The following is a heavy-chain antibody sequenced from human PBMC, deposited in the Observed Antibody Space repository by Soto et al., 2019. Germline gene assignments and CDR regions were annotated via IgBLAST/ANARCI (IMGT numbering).Heavy chain of an antibody. V-gene: IGHV3-21*01. CDR3: ARHLEHSTIGFSSSLHDHVEYYYNYYGMDV. D-gene: IGHD6-13*01. J-gene: IGHJ6*02. Sequence: EVQLVESGGGLVKPGGSLRLSCAASGFTFSSYSMNWVRQAPGKGLEWVSSISSSSSYIYYADSVKGRFTISRGNAKKSLYLQMNRLRADSTAVYYCARHLEHSTIGFSSSLHDHVEYYYNYYGMDVWGQGTTVTVSS. CDR1: GFTFSSYS. CDR2: ISSSSSYI.